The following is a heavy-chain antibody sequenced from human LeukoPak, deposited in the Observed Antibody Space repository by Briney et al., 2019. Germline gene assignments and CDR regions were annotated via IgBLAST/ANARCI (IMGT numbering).Heavy chain of an antibody. J-gene: IGHJ4*02. D-gene: IGHD3-16*01. Sequence: GGSLRLSCAASRFTFSSYSMNWVRQAPGKGLEWVSSISSSSSYIYYADSVKGRFTISRDNAKNTLYLQMNSLRAEDTAVYYCAKDPRPHDTDYVWGTFDYWGQGTLVTVSS. V-gene: IGHV3-21*04. CDR2: ISSSSSYI. CDR3: AKDPRPHDTDYVWGTFDY. CDR1: RFTFSSYS.